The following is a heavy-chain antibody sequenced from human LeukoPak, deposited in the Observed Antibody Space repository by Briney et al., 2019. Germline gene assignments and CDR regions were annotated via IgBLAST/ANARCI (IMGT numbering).Heavy chain of an antibody. CDR1: GFTFSSYA. V-gene: IGHV3-66*01. CDR2: IYSGGST. Sequence: PGGSLRLSCAASGFTFSSYAMSWVRQAPGKGLEWVSVIYSGGSTYYADSVKGRFTISRDNSKNTLYLQMNSLRAEDTAVYYCARDTVVPYYDILTGYYTPLYYYYGMDVWGQGTTVTVSS. CDR3: ARDTVVPYYDILTGYYTPLYYYYGMDV. D-gene: IGHD3-9*01. J-gene: IGHJ6*02.